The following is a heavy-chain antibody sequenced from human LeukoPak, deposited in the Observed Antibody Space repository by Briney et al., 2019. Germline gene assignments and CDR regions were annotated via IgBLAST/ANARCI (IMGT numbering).Heavy chain of an antibody. CDR2: INPSGGST. Sequence: ASVKVSCKASGYTFTSYYMHWVRQAPGQGLEWTGIINPSGGSTSYAQKFQGRVTMTRDTPTSTVYMELSSLGSEDTAVYYCARSRIAVAGPPSSWGQGTLVTVSS. D-gene: IGHD6-19*01. V-gene: IGHV1-46*03. CDR1: GYTFTSYY. CDR3: ARSRIAVAGPPSS. J-gene: IGHJ4*02.